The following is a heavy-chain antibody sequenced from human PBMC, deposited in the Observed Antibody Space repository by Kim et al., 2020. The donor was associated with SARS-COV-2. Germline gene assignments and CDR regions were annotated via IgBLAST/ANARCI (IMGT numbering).Heavy chain of an antibody. V-gene: IGHV3-48*02. CDR2: ISSSSSTI. J-gene: IGHJ3*02. Sequence: GGSLRLSCAASGFTFSSYSMNWVRQAPGKGLEWVSYISSSSSTIYYADSVKGRFTISRDNAKNSLYLQMNSLRDEDTAVYYCATDVVVTPGHAFDIWGQGTMVTVSS. CDR1: GFTFSSYS. CDR3: ATDVVVTPGHAFDI. D-gene: IGHD2-21*02.